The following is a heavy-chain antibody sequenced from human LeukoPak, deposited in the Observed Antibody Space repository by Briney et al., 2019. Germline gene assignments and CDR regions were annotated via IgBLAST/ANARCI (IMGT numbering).Heavy chain of an antibody. J-gene: IGHJ4*02. D-gene: IGHD2-2*01. CDR2: IYYSGST. Sequence: PSETLSLTCTVSGGSISSYYWSWIRQPPGKGLEWIGYIYYSGSTNYNPSLKSRVTISVDTSKNQFSLKLSSVTAADTAVYYCAGGSAALPYFDYWGQGTLVTVSS. CDR3: AGGSAALPYFDY. V-gene: IGHV4-59*01. CDR1: GGSISSYY.